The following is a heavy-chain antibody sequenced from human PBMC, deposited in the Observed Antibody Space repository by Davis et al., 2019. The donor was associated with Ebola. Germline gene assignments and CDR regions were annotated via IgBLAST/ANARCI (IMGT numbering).Heavy chain of an antibody. V-gene: IGHV3-9*01. J-gene: IGHJ4*02. D-gene: IGHD2-21*02. CDR1: GFTFDDYA. Sequence: SLKISCAASGFTFDDYAMHWVRQRPGKGLEWVSGLSWHGKDIGYADSVKGRFTISRDNAKNTLYLQMNSLRPEDSALYFCTKDYWASGIAVTAIGYWGQGTLVTVSS. CDR2: LSWHGKDI. CDR3: TKDYWASGIAVTAIGY.